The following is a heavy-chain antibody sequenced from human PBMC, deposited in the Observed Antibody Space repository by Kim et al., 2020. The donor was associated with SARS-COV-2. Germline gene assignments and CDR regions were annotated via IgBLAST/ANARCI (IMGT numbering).Heavy chain of an antibody. CDR3: ARDRYCSGGNCYRLSAGYYGMDV. J-gene: IGHJ6*01. CDR1: GGSISSYY. D-gene: IGHD2-15*01. V-gene: IGHV4-59*13. CDR2: ISNSGRS. Sequence: SETLSLTCTVSGGSISSYYWSWIRQPPGKGLEWIGYISNSGRSDYNPSLKSRVTISVDTSKNQMSLKLTSVTAADTAVYYCARDRYCSGGNCYRLSAGYYGMDVWGQGTTVTVSS.